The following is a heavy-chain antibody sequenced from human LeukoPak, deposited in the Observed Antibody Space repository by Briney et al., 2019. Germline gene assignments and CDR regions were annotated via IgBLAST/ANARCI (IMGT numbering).Heavy chain of an antibody. CDR1: GYTFTGYY. CDR3: ARYKDSSGWYGWFDP. V-gene: IGHV1-2*02. J-gene: IGHJ5*02. D-gene: IGHD6-19*01. CDR2: INPNSGGT. Sequence: ASVKVSCKASGYTFTGYYMHWVRQAPGQGLEWMGWINPNSGGTNYAQKFQGRVTMTRDTSISTAYMELSRLRSDDTAVYYCARYKDSSGWYGWFDPWGPGTLVTVSS.